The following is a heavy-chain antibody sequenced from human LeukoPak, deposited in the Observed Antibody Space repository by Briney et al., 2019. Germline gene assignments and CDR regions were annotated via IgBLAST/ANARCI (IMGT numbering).Heavy chain of an antibody. V-gene: IGHV3-23*01. CDR2: VSAIGGHT. Sequence: GGSPRLSCAASGFTFSNYAMSWVRQAPGKGLEWVSGVSAIGGHTYYADSVKGRFTISRDDSKNTLFLQMNSLRDEDTAVYYCAKDTAVAGLYYFDYWGQGTLVTVSS. D-gene: IGHD6-19*01. J-gene: IGHJ4*02. CDR1: GFTFSNYA. CDR3: AKDTAVAGLYYFDY.